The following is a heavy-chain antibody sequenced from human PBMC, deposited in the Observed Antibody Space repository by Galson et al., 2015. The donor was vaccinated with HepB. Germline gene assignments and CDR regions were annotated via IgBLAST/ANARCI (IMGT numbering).Heavy chain of an antibody. CDR3: AKGYYYYMDV. CDR2: ISDNGRNK. CDR1: GFTFRSYG. Sequence: SLRLSCAASGFTFRSYGMHWVRQAPGKGLEWVAFISDNGRNKYYVDSVKGRFTISRDNSKNTMDLQMNSLRVEDTAAYYCAKGYYYYMDVWGKGTTVTVSS. J-gene: IGHJ6*03. V-gene: IGHV3-30*18.